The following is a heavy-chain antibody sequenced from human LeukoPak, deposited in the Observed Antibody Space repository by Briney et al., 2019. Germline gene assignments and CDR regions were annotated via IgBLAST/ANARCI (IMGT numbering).Heavy chain of an antibody. J-gene: IGHJ5*02. CDR3: AKSPGSYYTRWFDP. V-gene: IGHV3-9*01. D-gene: IGHD3-10*01. CDR1: GFTFDDYA. Sequence: GGSLRLSCAASGFTFDDYAMHWVRQAPGKGLEWVSGISWNSGSIGYADSVRGRFTVSRDNAKNSLYLQMNSLRAEDTALYYCAKSPGSYYTRWFDPWGQGTLVTVSS. CDR2: ISWNSGSI.